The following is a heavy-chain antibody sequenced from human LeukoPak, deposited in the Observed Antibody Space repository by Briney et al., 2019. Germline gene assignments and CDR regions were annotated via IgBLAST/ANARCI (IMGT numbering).Heavy chain of an antibody. J-gene: IGHJ4*02. CDR3: ARGDDHYYGSGSYYTLH. CDR1: GGSFSGYY. V-gene: IGHV4-34*01. D-gene: IGHD3-10*01. Sequence: PSETLSLTCAVYGGSFSGYYWSWSRQPPGKGLEWIGEINHSGSTNYNPSLKSRVTISVDTSKNQFSLKLSSVTAADTAVYYCARGDDHYYGSGSYYTLHWGQGTLVTVSS. CDR2: INHSGST.